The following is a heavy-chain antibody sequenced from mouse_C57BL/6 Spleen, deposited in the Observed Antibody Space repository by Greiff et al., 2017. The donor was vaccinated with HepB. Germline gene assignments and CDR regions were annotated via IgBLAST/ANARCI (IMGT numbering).Heavy chain of an antibody. Sequence: EVQLQQSGAELVRPGASVKLSCTASGFTIKDYYMHWVKQRPEQGLEWIGRIDPEDGDTDYAPKFQGKATMTADTSSNTAYLQLSSLTSEDTAVYYCTAPHLYGSSPHWYFDGWGTGTTVTVSS. CDR1: GFTIKDYY. J-gene: IGHJ1*03. V-gene: IGHV14-1*01. CDR3: TAPHLYGSSPHWYFDG. D-gene: IGHD1-1*01. CDR2: IDPEDGDT.